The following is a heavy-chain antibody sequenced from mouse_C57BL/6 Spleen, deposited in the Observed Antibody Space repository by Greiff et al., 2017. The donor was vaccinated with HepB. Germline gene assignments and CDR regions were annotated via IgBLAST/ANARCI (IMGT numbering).Heavy chain of an antibody. CDR1: GYTFTNYW. CDR2: IYPGGGYT. CDR3: ARRYYDYDAGDYYAMDY. V-gene: IGHV1-63*01. J-gene: IGHJ4*01. Sequence: QVQLQQSGAELVRPGTSVKMSCKASGYTFTNYWIGWAKQRPGHGLEWIGDIYPGGGYTNYNEKFKGKATLTADKSSSTAYMQFSSLTAEDSAIYCCARRYYDYDAGDYYAMDYWGQGTSVTVSS. D-gene: IGHD2-4*01.